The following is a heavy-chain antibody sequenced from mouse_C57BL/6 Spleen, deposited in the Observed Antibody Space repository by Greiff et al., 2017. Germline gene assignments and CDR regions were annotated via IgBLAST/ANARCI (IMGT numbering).Heavy chain of an antibody. V-gene: IGHV1-42*01. J-gene: IGHJ2*01. Sequence: VQLKESGPELVKPGASVKISCKASGYSFTGYYMNWVKQSPEKSLEWIGEINPSTGGTTYNQKFKAKATLTVDKSSSTAYMQLKSLTSEDSAVYYWARYYYAPYYFDYWGQGTTPTVSS. CDR3: ARYYYAPYYFDY. CDR2: INPSTGGT. CDR1: GYSFTGYY. D-gene: IGHD1-1*01.